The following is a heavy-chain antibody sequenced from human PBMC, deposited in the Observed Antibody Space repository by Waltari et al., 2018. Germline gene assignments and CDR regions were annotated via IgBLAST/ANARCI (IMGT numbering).Heavy chain of an antibody. J-gene: IGHJ4*02. CDR3: ARDRGE. CDR1: GFTFSRYS. V-gene: IGHV3-21*01. D-gene: IGHD3-10*01. CDR2: MISSSSYI. Sequence: EVQLVESGGGLVKPGGSLRLSCAASGFTFSRYSMNWVRQAPGKGRGWVACMISSSSYIYYEDSVKGRFTISRDNAKNALYLQMNSLGAEDTAVYYCARDRGEWGQGTLVTVSS.